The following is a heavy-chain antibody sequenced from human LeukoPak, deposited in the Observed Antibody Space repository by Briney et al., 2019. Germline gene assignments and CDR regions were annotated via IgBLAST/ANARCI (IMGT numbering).Heavy chain of an antibody. CDR3: ARKDSSGYMAFDI. J-gene: IGHJ3*02. V-gene: IGHV3-7*04. CDR1: GFTFGSYW. D-gene: IGHD3-22*01. CDR2: IKQDGSDK. Sequence: GGSLRLSCAASGFTFGSYWMSWVRQAPGNGLEWVANIKQDGSDKYYLDSVKGRFTISRDNAKNSLYLQMNSLRAEDTAVYYCARKDSSGYMAFDIWGQGTMVTVSS.